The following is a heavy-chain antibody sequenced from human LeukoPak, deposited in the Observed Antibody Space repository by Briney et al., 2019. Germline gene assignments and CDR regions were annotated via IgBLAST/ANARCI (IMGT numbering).Heavy chain of an antibody. D-gene: IGHD6-19*01. CDR3: AKGTSSGWYYFDY. Sequence: PSETLSLTCTVSDYSISSGHYWGWIRQPPGQGLEWIGSIYHNGYTFHNPSLKSRVTISVDTSKNQFSLKLDSVTAADTAVYYCAKGTSSGWYYFDYWGQGTLVTVSS. CDR2: IYHNGYT. CDR1: DYSISSGHY. J-gene: IGHJ4*02. V-gene: IGHV4-38-2*02.